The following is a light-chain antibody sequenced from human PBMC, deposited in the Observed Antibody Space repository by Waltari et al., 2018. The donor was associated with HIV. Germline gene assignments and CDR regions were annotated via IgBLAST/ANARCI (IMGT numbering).Light chain of an antibody. CDR2: DEK. CDR3: QSYDANYRGI. CDR1: RGSIASNH. Sequence: MLTQPHSVSESPGKTVTISCTRRRGSIASNHVQWYQHRPGSSPITIINDEKQRPSGVPYRVSGSIDSSSNSASLTISGLKTEDEADYYCQSYDANYRGIFGGGTKLTVL. V-gene: IGLV6-57*01. J-gene: IGLJ2*01.